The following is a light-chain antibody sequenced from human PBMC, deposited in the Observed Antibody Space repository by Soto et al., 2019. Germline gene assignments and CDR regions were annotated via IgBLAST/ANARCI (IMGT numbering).Light chain of an antibody. CDR3: AQHGSSPLT. CDR1: QSIRSK. J-gene: IGKJ4*01. Sequence: EIVMTQSPYTLTGSRGEEATVSCMVSQSIRSKLAWCLQRPGRAPMRLMYGASTMAEGIPATFTGSGSGRDFTLTITSLEREDFVLYYCAQHGSSPLTFGGGTKVDI. CDR2: GAS. V-gene: IGKV3-15*01.